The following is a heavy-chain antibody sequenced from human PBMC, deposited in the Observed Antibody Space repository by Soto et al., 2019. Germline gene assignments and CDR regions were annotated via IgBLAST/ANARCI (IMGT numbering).Heavy chain of an antibody. D-gene: IGHD3-3*01. CDR3: ARGASIFGVVPGFDP. J-gene: IGHJ5*02. Sequence: VSVKVSCKASGYTFTSYYMHWVRQAPGQGLEWMGIINPSGGSTSYAQKFQGRVTMTRDTSTSTVYMELSSLRSEDTAVYYCARGASIFGVVPGFDPWGQGTLVTVSS. CDR2: INPSGGST. CDR1: GYTFTSYY. V-gene: IGHV1-46*03.